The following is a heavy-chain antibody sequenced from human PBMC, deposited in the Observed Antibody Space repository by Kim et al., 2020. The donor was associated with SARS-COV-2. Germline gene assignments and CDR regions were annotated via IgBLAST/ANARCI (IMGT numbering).Heavy chain of an antibody. J-gene: IGHJ4*02. Sequence: PSLKRRVTISVDTSENQFSLKLSSGTAADTAVYYCATYSSSYFPYYFDYWGQGTLVTVSS. D-gene: IGHD6-13*01. CDR3: ATYSSSYFPYYFDY. V-gene: IGHV4-4*09.